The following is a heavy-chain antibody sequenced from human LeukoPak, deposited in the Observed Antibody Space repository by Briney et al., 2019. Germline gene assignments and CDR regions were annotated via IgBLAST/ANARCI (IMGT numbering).Heavy chain of an antibody. CDR2: IYYSGST. D-gene: IGHD6-13*01. CDR3: ARGGIAAAARLNWFDP. Sequence: SETLSLTCSVSGGSMNSYYWSWIRQPPGKGLEWIGYIYYSGSTYYNPSLKSRVTISVDTSKNQFSLKLSSVTAADTAVYYCARGGIAAAARLNWFDPWGQGTLVTVSS. J-gene: IGHJ5*02. CDR1: GGSMNSYY. V-gene: IGHV4-59*06.